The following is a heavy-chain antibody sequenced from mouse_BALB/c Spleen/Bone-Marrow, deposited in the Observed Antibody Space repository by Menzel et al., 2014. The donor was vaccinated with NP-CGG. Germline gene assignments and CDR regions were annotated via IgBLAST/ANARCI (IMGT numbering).Heavy chain of an antibody. V-gene: IGHV3-2*02. CDR3: ARSADWYFDV. CDR2: ISYSGST. CDR1: GYSITSDYA. J-gene: IGHJ1*01. Sequence: EVQGVESGPGLVKPSQSQSLTCTVTGYSITSDYAWNWIRQFPGNKLEWMDYISYSGSTSYNPSLKSRISITRDTSKNQFFLQLNSVTAEDTATYYCARSADWYFDVWGAGTTVTVSS.